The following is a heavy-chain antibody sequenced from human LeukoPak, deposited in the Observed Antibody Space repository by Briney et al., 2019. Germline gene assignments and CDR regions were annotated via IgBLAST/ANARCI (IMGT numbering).Heavy chain of an antibody. CDR3: ARGGAARLHFQN. CDR2: IYHSGST. Sequence: PSETLSLTCTVSGGSISTYYWNWIRQPPGKGLEWIGYIYHSGSTNYNPSLQSRVTISVDTSKNQFSLNLSFVTAADTAVYYCARGGAARLHFQNWGQGTLVTVSS. D-gene: IGHD6-6*01. V-gene: IGHV4-59*01. CDR1: GGSISTYY. J-gene: IGHJ1*01.